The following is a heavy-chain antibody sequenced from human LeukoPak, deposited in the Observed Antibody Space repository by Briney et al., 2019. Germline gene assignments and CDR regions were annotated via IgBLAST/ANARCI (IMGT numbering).Heavy chain of an antibody. CDR1: GYTFTTYW. CDR2: IYPGDSDP. J-gene: IGHJ4*02. V-gene: IGHV5-51*01. D-gene: IGHD6-13*01. Sequence: GESLKISCKGSGYTFTTYWIGWVRQMPGKGLEWMGIIYPGDSDPRYSPSFQGQVTISADTSISTAYLQWSSLKASDSAMYYCVRHGLGSSWFGFDYWGQGTLVTVSS. CDR3: VRHGLGSSWFGFDY.